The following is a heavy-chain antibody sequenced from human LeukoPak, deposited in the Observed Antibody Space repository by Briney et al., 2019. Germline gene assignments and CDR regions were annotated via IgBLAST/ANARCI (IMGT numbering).Heavy chain of an antibody. Sequence: PGGSLRLSCAASGFTFSSYAMHWVRQAPGKGLEWVAVISYDGSNKYYADSVKGRFTISRDNSKNTLYLQMNSLRAEDTAVYYCARGSGYSYGCGYWGQGTLVTVSS. V-gene: IGHV3-30-3*01. CDR2: ISYDGSNK. CDR1: GFTFSSYA. J-gene: IGHJ4*02. D-gene: IGHD5-18*01. CDR3: ARGSGYSYGCGY.